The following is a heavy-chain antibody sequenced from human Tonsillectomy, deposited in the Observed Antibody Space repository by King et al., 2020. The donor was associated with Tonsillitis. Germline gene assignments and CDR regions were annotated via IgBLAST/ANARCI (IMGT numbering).Heavy chain of an antibody. CDR3: ARSVVTTIGGGLEV. CDR1: GFSVSTYF. J-gene: IGHJ6*02. CDR2: IYAGGTT. V-gene: IGHV3-53*01. Sequence: VQLVESGGDLVRPGGSLRLSCAASGFSVSTYFMTWVRQAPGKGLECVSVIYAGGTTYYADSVTGRFTISRDTSENTLYLQMDSLRAEDTAVYYCARSVVTTIGGGLEVWGQGTTVTVSS. D-gene: IGHD1-1*01.